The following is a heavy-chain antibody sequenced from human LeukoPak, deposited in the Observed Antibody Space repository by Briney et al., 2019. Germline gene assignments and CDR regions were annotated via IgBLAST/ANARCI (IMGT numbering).Heavy chain of an antibody. CDR2: ISGSSDST. CDR1: GFTFSSYA. J-gene: IGHJ6*02. CDR3: AKTQRDCSSTSCSRYFGMDV. Sequence: GGSLRLSCAASGFTFSSYALTWVRQSPGKGLEWVSAISGSSDSTLFADSVKGRFTISRDNSKNTLYLQMNSLRAEDTAVYYCAKTQRDCSSTSCSRYFGMDVWGQGTTVTVSS. D-gene: IGHD2-2*01. V-gene: IGHV3-23*01.